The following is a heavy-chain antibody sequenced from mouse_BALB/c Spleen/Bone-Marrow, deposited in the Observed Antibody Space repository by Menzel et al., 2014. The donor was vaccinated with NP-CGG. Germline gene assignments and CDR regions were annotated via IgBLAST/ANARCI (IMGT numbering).Heavy chain of an antibody. CDR3: ARHRYYFDY. Sequence: EVKVVESGGGLVKPGGSLKLSCAASGFAFSSYDMSWVRQTPEKRLGWVAYISSGGGSTYYPDTVKGRFTIYRDNAKNTLYLQMSSLKSEDTAMYYCARHRYYFDYWGQGTTLTVSS. CDR1: GFAFSSYD. V-gene: IGHV5-12-1*01. J-gene: IGHJ2*01. CDR2: ISSGGGST.